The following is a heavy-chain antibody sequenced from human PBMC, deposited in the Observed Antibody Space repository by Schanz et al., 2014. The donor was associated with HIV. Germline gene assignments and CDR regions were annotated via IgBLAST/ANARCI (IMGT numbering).Heavy chain of an antibody. Sequence: QVQLVQSGAEVKKPGSSVKVSCKASGGTFSNYAINWVRQAPGQGLEWMGGIIPVFGTTDYAQKFQGTVTITADESTSTAYMELSSLRSEDTAVYYCARAGDISGYYIDYWGQGTLVTVSS. D-gene: IGHD3-22*01. CDR2: IIPVFGTT. J-gene: IGHJ4*02. CDR3: ARAGDISGYYIDY. CDR1: GGTFSNYA. V-gene: IGHV1-69*01.